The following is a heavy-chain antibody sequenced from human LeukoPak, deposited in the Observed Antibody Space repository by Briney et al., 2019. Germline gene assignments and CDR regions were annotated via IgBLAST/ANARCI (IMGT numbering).Heavy chain of an antibody. Sequence: AASVKVSCKASGYTFNSYGISWARQAPGQGLEWMGWISAYNGNTKYAQKIQGRVTMTTDTSTSTAYMELRSLRSDDTAVYYCAREWLISGYSLRYYYGMDVWGQGTTVTVSS. CDR2: ISAYNGNT. D-gene: IGHD5-12*01. CDR3: AREWLISGYSLRYYYGMDV. V-gene: IGHV1-18*01. CDR1: GYTFNSYG. J-gene: IGHJ6*02.